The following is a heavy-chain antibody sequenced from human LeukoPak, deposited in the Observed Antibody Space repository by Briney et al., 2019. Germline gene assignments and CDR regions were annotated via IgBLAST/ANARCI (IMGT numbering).Heavy chain of an antibody. Sequence: GASVKVSCKASGYTFTGYYMHWVRQAPGQGLEWMGWINPNSGGTNYAQKFQGRVTMTRDTSISTAYMELSRLRSDDTAVYYCARGGLGGSGNDAFDIWGQGTMVTVSS. CDR3: ARGGLGGSGNDAFDI. CDR2: INPNSGGT. V-gene: IGHV1-2*02. CDR1: GYTFTGYY. D-gene: IGHD3-10*01. J-gene: IGHJ3*02.